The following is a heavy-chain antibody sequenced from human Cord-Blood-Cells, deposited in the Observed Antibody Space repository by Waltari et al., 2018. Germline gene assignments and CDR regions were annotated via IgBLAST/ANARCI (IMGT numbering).Heavy chain of an antibody. J-gene: IGHJ3*02. CDR1: GGSFSGYS. V-gene: IGHV4-34*01. CDR3: AMTVTTTDAFDI. Sequence: QVQLQQWGAGLLKPSENLSLTCAVYGGSFSGYSWSWIRPPPGKGLEWIGEINHSGSTNYNPSLKSRVTISVDTSKNQFSLKLSSVTAADTAVYYCAMTVTTTDAFDIWGQGTMVTVSS. D-gene: IGHD4-17*01. CDR2: INHSGST.